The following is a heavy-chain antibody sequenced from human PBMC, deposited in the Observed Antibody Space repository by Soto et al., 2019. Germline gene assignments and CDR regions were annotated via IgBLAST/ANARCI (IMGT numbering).Heavy chain of an antibody. CDR1: GGSFSGYY. Sequence: SETLSLTCAVYGGSFSGYYWSWIRQPPGKGLEWIGEVNHSGSTNYNPSLKSRVTISVDTSKNQFSLKLSSVTAADTAVYYCARHMAAALENRSRYNWFDPWGQGTLVTVSS. J-gene: IGHJ5*02. CDR3: ARHMAAALENRSRYNWFDP. CDR2: VNHSGST. V-gene: IGHV4-34*01. D-gene: IGHD6-13*01.